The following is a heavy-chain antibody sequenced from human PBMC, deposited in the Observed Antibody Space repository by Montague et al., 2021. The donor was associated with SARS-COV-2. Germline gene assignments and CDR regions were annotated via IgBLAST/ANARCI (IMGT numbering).Heavy chain of an antibody. CDR1: GGSISSHY. Sequence: SETLSLTCTVSGGSISSHYWSWIRQPPGKGLEWIGYIYYSGSTNYNPSLKSRVTISVDTSKNQFSLKLSSVTAADTAVYYCARGIPRPMRWLLVVDDAFDIWGQGTMVTVSS. J-gene: IGHJ3*02. CDR3: ARGIPRPMRWLLVVDDAFDI. CDR2: IYYSGST. D-gene: IGHD3-22*01. V-gene: IGHV4-59*11.